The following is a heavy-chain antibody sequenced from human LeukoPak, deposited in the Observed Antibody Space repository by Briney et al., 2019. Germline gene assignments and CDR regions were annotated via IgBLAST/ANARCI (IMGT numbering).Heavy chain of an antibody. J-gene: IGHJ5*02. D-gene: IGHD3-22*01. Sequence: SETLSLTCAVSGYSISSGYYWGWIRQPPGKGLEWIGSIYHSGSTYYNPSLKSRVTISVDTSKNQFSLKLGSVTAADTAVYYCASPRGYYDSSGYLSNWFDPWGQGTLVTVSS. CDR2: IYHSGST. CDR1: GYSISSGYY. CDR3: ASPRGYYDSSGYLSNWFDP. V-gene: IGHV4-38-2*01.